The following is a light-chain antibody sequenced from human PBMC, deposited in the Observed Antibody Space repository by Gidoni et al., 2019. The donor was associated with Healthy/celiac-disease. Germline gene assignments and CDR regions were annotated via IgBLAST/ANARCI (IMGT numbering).Light chain of an antibody. Sequence: QSALPHPASVSGSPGQSITISCTGTSSDVGGYNYVSWYQQHPGKAPKLMIYDVSNRPSGVSNRFSGSKSGNTASLTISGLQAEDEADYYCSSYTSSSTLPYVFGTGTKVTVL. J-gene: IGLJ1*01. CDR3: SSYTSSSTLPYV. CDR2: DVS. CDR1: SSDVGGYNY. V-gene: IGLV2-14*01.